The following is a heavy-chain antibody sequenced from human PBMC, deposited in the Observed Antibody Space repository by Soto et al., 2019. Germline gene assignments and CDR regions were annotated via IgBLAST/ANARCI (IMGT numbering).Heavy chain of an antibody. J-gene: IGHJ4*02. CDR1: GFTFSSYS. CDR3: ASPRRDYGDYYFDY. V-gene: IGHV3-21*01. Sequence: EVQLVESGGGLVKPGGSLRLSCAASGFTFSSYSMKWVRQAPGKGLEWVSSISSSSSYIYYADSVKGRITNSRDNAKNSLYLQMNSLRAEDTAVYYWASPRRDYGDYYFDYWGQGTLVTVSS. D-gene: IGHD4-17*01. CDR2: ISSSSSYI.